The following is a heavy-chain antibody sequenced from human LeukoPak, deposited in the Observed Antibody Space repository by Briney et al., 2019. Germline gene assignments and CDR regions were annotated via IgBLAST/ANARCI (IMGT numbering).Heavy chain of an antibody. V-gene: IGHV3-13*04. CDR2: IGTAGDT. J-gene: IGHJ4*02. CDR3: ARAPRWELPDY. Sequence: SGGSLRLSCAAPGFTFSSYDMHWVRQATGKGLEWVSAIGTAGDTYYPGSVKGRFTISRENAKNSLYLQMNSLRAGDTAVYYCARAPRWELPDYWGQGTLVTVSS. D-gene: IGHD1-26*01. CDR1: GFTFSSYD.